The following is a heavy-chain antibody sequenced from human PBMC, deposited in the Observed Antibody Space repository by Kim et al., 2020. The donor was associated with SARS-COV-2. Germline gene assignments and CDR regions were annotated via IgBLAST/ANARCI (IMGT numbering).Heavy chain of an antibody. D-gene: IGHD6-19*01. Sequence: AQKLQGRVTMTTDTSTSTAYMELRSLRSDDTAVYYCAAGEYSSGWYYFDYWGQGTLVTVSS. CDR3: AAGEYSSGWYYFDY. V-gene: IGHV1-18*01. J-gene: IGHJ4*02.